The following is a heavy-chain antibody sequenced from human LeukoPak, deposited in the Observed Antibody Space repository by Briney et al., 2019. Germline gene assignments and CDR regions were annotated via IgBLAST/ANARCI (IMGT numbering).Heavy chain of an antibody. V-gene: IGHV1-18*01. CDR2: ISAYNGNT. J-gene: IGHJ2*01. CDR3: ARVDGNSGWYFDL. Sequence: ASVKVSCKASGGTFSNYAVSWVRQAPGQGLEWMGWISAYNGNTNYAQKLQGRVTMTTDTSTSTAYMELRSLRSDDTAVYYCARVDGNSGWYFDLWGRGTLVTVSS. D-gene: IGHD4-23*01. CDR1: GGTFSNYA.